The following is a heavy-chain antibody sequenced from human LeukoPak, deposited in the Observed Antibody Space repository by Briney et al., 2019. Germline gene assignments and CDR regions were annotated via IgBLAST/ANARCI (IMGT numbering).Heavy chain of an antibody. D-gene: IGHD3-10*01. CDR1: GFTFSTYW. CDR2: LKQDGSEI. V-gene: IGHV3-7*01. Sequence: TGGSLRLSCAASGFTFSTYWMSWVRQAPGKGLEWVASLKQDGSEIFYVDSVKGRFTISRDSAKNSLYLQMNSLRAEDTAVYYCARDIERILWFGCTWDVWGQGTTVTVSS. J-gene: IGHJ6*02. CDR3: ARDIERILWFGCTWDV.